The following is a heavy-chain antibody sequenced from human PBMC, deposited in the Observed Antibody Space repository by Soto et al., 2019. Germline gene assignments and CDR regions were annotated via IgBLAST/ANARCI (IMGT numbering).Heavy chain of an antibody. J-gene: IGHJ4*02. V-gene: IGHV1-3*01. CDR1: GYTFTSYA. CDR2: INAGNGNT. Sequence: ASMKVSCKASGYTFTSYAMHWVRQAPGQRLDGMGWINAGNGNTKYSQKFQGRVTITRDTSASTAYMELSSLRSEDTAVYYCAREMDQQQLVLSLDYWGQGTLVTVSS. D-gene: IGHD6-13*01. CDR3: AREMDQQQLVLSLDY.